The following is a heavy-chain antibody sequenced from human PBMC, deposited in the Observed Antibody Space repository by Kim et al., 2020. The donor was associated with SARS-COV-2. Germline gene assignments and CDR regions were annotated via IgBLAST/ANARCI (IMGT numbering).Heavy chain of an antibody. Sequence: GGSLRLSCAGSGFTFSSYSMTWVRQAPGKGLEWVSASGSTGNTHYADSVKGRFTISRYISKNTLFLQMNSLRAEDTAVYYCAKVTTPGTTRSFDYWGQGTLVTVSS. CDR2: SGSTGNT. V-gene: IGHV3-23*01. CDR3: AKVTTPGTTRSFDY. D-gene: IGHD1-1*01. CDR1: GFTFSSYS. J-gene: IGHJ4*02.